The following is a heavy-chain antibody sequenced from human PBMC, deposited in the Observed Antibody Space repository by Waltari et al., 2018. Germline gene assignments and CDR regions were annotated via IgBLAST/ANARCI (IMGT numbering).Heavy chain of an antibody. Sequence: EVQLVESGGGLVQPGGSLRLSCAASGFTFSSYEMNWVRQAPGKGLEWVSYISSSGSTIYYADSVKGRFTISRDNAKNSLYLQMNSLRAEDTAVYYCARDNVVHDYSNYVASLYFDYWGQGTLVTVSS. CDR3: ARDNVVHDYSNYVASLYFDY. CDR2: ISSSGSTI. CDR1: GFTFSSYE. D-gene: IGHD4-4*01. V-gene: IGHV3-48*03. J-gene: IGHJ4*02.